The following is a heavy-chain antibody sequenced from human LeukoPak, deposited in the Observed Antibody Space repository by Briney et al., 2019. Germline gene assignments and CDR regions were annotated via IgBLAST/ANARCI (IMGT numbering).Heavy chain of an antibody. D-gene: IGHD3-22*01. CDR1: GFTFSSYG. CDR2: ISYDGSNK. J-gene: IGHJ4*02. CDR3: AREGDSSGYYFHSLDY. Sequence: GGSLRLSCAASGFTFSSYGMHWVRQAPGKGLEWVAVISYDGSNKYYADSVKGRFTISRDNSKNTLYLQMNSLRAEDTAVYYCAREGDSSGYYFHSLDYWGQGTLVTVSS. V-gene: IGHV3-30*03.